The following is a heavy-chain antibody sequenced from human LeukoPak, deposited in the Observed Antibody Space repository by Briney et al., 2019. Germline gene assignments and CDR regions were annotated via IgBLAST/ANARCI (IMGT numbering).Heavy chain of an antibody. J-gene: IGHJ4*02. CDR2: INVNRGGT. CDR1: GYTFTDYY. V-gene: IGHV1-2*02. CDR3: ARRYCSSPSCYYFDY. Sequence: GASVTVSCKASGYTFTDYYMHWLRQAPGQGREWMGWINVNRGGTNYAQRFQGRVTITRDTSITTAYMELSRLKSDDTAVYYCARRYCSSPSCYYFDYWGQGTLVTVSS. D-gene: IGHD2-2*01.